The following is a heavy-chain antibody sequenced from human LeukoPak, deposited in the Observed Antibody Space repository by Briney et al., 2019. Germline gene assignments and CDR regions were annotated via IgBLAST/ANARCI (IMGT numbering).Heavy chain of an antibody. J-gene: IGHJ4*02. D-gene: IGHD2-15*01. CDR1: GFTFSSYV. CDR3: AKDRVDCSGGSCYQQIFDY. V-gene: IGHV3-23*01. Sequence: GGSLRLSCSASGFTFSSYVMNWVRQAPGKGLEWVSAISGSGGSTYYADSVKGRFTISRDNSKNTLYLQMNSLRAEDTAVYYCAKDRVDCSGGSCYQQIFDYWGQGTLVTVSS. CDR2: ISGSGGST.